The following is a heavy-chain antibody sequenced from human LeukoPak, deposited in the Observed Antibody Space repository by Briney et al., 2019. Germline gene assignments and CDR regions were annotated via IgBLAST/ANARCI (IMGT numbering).Heavy chain of an antibody. Sequence: GGSLRLSCAASGFTFSSYGMHWVRQAPGKGLEWVAFIRYDGSNKYYEDSGKGRFTISRDNSKNTLYLQMNSLRAEDTAVYYCGKGGFLEWSWSFDYWGQGTLVTVSS. CDR2: IRYDGSNK. D-gene: IGHD3-3*01. CDR3: GKGGFLEWSWSFDY. V-gene: IGHV3-30*02. J-gene: IGHJ4*02. CDR1: GFTFSSYG.